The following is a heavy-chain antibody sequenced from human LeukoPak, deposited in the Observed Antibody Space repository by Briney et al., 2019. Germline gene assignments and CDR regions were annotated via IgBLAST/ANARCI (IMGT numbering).Heavy chain of an antibody. CDR3: ARYSSSWLGPIDY. CDR1: GYSFTSYW. CDR2: IYPGDSDT. J-gene: IGHJ4*02. V-gene: IGHV5-51*01. D-gene: IGHD6-13*01. Sequence: EESLKISCKGSGYSFTSYWIGWVRQMPGKGLEWMGIIYPGDSDTRYSPSFQGQVTISADKSISTAYLQWSSLKASDTAMYYCARYSSSWLGPIDYWGQGTLVTVSS.